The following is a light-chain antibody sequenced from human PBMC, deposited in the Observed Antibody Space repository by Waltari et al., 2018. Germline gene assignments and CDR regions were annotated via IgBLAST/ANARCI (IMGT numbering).Light chain of an antibody. CDR2: GAS. CDR3: QHYNNWPLT. CDR1: QSVRSN. Sequence: EVVMTQSPATLSMSPGERATLSCWASQSVRSNLAWYQQKPGQAPRLLIYGASTRATGIPGRFSGSGSGTEFTLTISSLQSEDFAVYYCQHYNNWPLTFGQGTRLAIK. V-gene: IGKV3-15*01. J-gene: IGKJ5*01.